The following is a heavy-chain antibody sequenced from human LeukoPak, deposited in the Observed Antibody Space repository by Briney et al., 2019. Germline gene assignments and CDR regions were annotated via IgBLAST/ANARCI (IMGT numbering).Heavy chain of an antibody. CDR2: IIPIFGTA. CDR3: ARDYYDSSGYRFQH. CDR1: GGTFSSYA. Sequence: ASVKVSCKASGGTFSSYAISWERQAPGQGLEWMGRIIPIFGTANYAQKFQGRVTITTDESTSTAYMELSSLRSEDTAVYYCARDYYDSSGYRFQHWGQGTLVTVSS. D-gene: IGHD3-22*01. V-gene: IGHV1-69*05. J-gene: IGHJ1*01.